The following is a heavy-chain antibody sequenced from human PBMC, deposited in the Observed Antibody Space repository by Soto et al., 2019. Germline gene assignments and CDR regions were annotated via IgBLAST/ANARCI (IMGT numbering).Heavy chain of an antibody. Sequence: QVQLEQSGAEVKKPGSSVKISCKASGGTLSDHGVSWLRQAPGQGLEWVGGTIPVFNTANYAPKFQGRVTIAADKSPNIAYMEFGSLRSDDTALYYCARGVYGSGNYYTGPSAFDIWGQGTLVIVSS. D-gene: IGHD3-10*01. J-gene: IGHJ3*02. CDR3: ARGVYGSGNYYTGPSAFDI. V-gene: IGHV1-69*14. CDR2: TIPVFNTA. CDR1: GGTLSDHG.